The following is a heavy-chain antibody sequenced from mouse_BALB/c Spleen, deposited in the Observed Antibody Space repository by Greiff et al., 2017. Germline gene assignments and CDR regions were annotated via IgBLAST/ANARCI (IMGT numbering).Heavy chain of an antibody. Sequence: VQLQQSGPELVKPGASVKMSCKASGYTFTDYVISWVKQRTGQGLEWIGEIYPGSGSTYYNEKFKGKATLTADKSSNTAYMQLSSLTSEDSAVYFCASYGNYGAYWGQGTLVTVSA. CDR1: GYTFTDYV. CDR3: ASYGNYGAY. D-gene: IGHD2-1*01. J-gene: IGHJ3*01. V-gene: IGHV1-77*01. CDR2: IYPGSGST.